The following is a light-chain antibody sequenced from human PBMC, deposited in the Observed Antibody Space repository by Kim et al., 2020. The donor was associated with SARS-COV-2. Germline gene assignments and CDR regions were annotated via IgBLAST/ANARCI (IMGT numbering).Light chain of an antibody. Sequence: ASVGDRVTITCRASQSISNYLAWYQQKPGEVPQHLIYEASALQSGVPSRFSGSGSGTDFTLTIGGLQPEDVATYYCQNYNSAPRTFGQGTKVDIK. V-gene: IGKV1-27*01. J-gene: IGKJ1*01. CDR2: EAS. CDR3: QNYNSAPRT. CDR1: QSISNY.